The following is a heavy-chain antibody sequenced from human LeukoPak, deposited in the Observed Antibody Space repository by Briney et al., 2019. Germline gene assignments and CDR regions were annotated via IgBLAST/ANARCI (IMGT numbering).Heavy chain of an antibody. CDR2: INPNSGGT. Sequence: GASVKVSCKASGYSFTGYYMHWVRQAPGQGLEWMGWINPNSGGTKFAQKFQGRVTMTRDTSISTAYMELSRLTSDDTAVYYCARLGFCRGGTCPDYFDYWGQGTLVTVSS. CDR1: GYSFTGYY. V-gene: IGHV1-2*02. J-gene: IGHJ4*02. CDR3: ARLGFCRGGTCPDYFDY. D-gene: IGHD2-15*01.